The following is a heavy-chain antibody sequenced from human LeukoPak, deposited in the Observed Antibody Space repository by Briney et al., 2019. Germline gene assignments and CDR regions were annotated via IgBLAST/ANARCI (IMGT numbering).Heavy chain of an antibody. V-gene: IGHV4-4*07. D-gene: IGHD3-10*01. CDR2: ISGSGTI. Sequence: TSETLSLTCTVSGGSIHSYWSWIRQPAGKGLEWIGRISGSGTITYNPALQSRLTISIDTSKNQFSLKLMSVTAADTAVYYCARDSGTTGEVKFDPWGQGTLVTVSS. CDR3: ARDSGTTGEVKFDP. CDR1: GGSIHSY. J-gene: IGHJ5*02.